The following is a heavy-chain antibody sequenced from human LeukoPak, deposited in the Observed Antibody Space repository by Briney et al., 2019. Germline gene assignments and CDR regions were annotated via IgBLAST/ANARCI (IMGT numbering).Heavy chain of an antibody. CDR2: IYYSGST. D-gene: IGHD6-6*01. CDR3: ARGWPYSSSTIFDY. V-gene: IGHV4-59*12. Sequence: PSETLSLTCTVSGGSISSYYRSWIRQPPGKGLEWIGYIYYSGSTNYNPSLKSRVTISVDTSKDQFSLKLSSVTAADTAVYYCARGWPYSSSTIFDYWGQGTLVTVSS. J-gene: IGHJ4*02. CDR1: GGSISSYY.